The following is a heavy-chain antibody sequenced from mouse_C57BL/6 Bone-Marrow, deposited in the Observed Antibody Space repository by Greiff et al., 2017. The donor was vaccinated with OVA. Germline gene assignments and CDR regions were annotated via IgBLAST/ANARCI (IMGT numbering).Heavy chain of an antibody. CDR1: GYTFTDYY. D-gene: IGHD1-1*01. Sequence: VQLQQSGPELVKPGASVKISCKASGYTFTDYYMNWVKQSHGKSLEWIGDINPNNGGTSYNQKFKGKATLTVDKSSSTAYMELRSLTSEDSAVYYCARSFITTVVPLHWYFDVWGTGTTVTVSS. J-gene: IGHJ1*03. CDR2: INPNNGGT. CDR3: ARSFITTVVPLHWYFDV. V-gene: IGHV1-26*01.